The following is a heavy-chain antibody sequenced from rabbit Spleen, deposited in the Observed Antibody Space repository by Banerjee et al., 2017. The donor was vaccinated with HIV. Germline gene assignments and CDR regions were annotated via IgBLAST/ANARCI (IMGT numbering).Heavy chain of an antibody. D-gene: IGHD1-1*01. CDR1: GIDFSRDYY. CDR2: IDIGSSGFT. Sequence: QSLEESGGDLVKPGASLTLTCTASGIDFSRDYYMCWVRQAPGKGLEWIACIDIGSSGFTYFASWAKGRFTISKTSSTTVTLQMTSLTAADTATYFCARDTSSSFSSYGMDLWGQGTLVTVS. V-gene: IGHV1S40*01. J-gene: IGHJ6*01. CDR3: ARDTSSSFSSYGMDL.